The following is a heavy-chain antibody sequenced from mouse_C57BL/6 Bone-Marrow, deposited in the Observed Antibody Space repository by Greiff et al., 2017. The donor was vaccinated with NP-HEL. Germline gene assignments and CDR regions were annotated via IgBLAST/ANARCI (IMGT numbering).Heavy chain of an antibody. CDR3: GVITTVDY. CDR2: IDPSDSYT. CDR1: GYTFTSYW. Sequence: VQLQQPGAELVKPGASVKLSCKASGYTFTSYWMQWVNQRPGQGLEWIGEIDPSDSYTNYNQKFKGKATLTVDTSSSTAYMQLSSLTSEDSAVYYCGVITTVDYWGQGTTLTVSS. D-gene: IGHD1-1*01. V-gene: IGHV1-50*01. J-gene: IGHJ2*01.